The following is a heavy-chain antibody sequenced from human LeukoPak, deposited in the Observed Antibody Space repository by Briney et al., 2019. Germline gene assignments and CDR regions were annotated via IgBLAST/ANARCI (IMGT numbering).Heavy chain of an antibody. CDR1: GYTFTSYG. CDR3: ARDVLHSSSWFDNYYYYGMDV. Sequence: ASVKVSCKASGYTFTSYGISWVRQAPGQGLEWMGWISAYNGNTNYAQKLQGRVTMTTDTSTSTAYMELRSLRSDDTAVYYCARDVLHSSSWFDNYYYYGMDVWGQGTTVTVSS. J-gene: IGHJ6*02. CDR2: ISAYNGNT. D-gene: IGHD6-13*01. V-gene: IGHV1-18*01.